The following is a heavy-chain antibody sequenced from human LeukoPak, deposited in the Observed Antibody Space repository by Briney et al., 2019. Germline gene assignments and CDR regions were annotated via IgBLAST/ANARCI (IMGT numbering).Heavy chain of an antibody. Sequence: GGSLRLSCAASGFTFSSYAMSWVRQAPGKGLEWVSAISGSGGSTDYAYSVKGRFTISRDNSKNTMYLQMNSLRAEDTAVYYCAKLYSSSWYLNAFDIWGQGTMVTVSS. CDR2: ISGSGGST. D-gene: IGHD6-13*01. V-gene: IGHV3-23*01. CDR3: AKLYSSSWYLNAFDI. J-gene: IGHJ3*02. CDR1: GFTFSSYA.